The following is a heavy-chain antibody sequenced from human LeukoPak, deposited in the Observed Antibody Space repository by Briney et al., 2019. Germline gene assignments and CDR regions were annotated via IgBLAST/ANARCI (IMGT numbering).Heavy chain of an antibody. J-gene: IGHJ6*03. CDR1: EFTVSSNY. V-gene: IGHV3-53*01. Sequence: GGSLRLSCAASEFTVSSNYMSWVRQAPGKRLEWVSVIYSGGSTYYADSVKGRFTISRDNSKNTLYLQMNSLRAEDTAVYYCARENYYYDSSGYYYIYYIDVWGKGTTVTVSS. CDR3: ARENYYYDSSGYYYIYYIDV. D-gene: IGHD3-22*01. CDR2: IYSGGST.